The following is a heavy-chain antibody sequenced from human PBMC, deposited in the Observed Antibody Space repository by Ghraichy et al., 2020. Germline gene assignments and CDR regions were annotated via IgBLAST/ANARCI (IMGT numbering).Heavy chain of an antibody. CDR2: INPSGGTT. Sequence: ASVKVSCKASGYTLTSYYMHWVRQAPGQGLEWMGMINPSGGTTSYAQKFQGRVTMTRDTSTSTVYMEVSSLRSEDTAVYYCARAPGYCSGGSCSWFDPWGQGTLVTVSS. CDR3: ARAPGYCSGGSCSWFDP. J-gene: IGHJ5*02. D-gene: IGHD2-15*01. V-gene: IGHV1-46*01. CDR1: GYTLTSYY.